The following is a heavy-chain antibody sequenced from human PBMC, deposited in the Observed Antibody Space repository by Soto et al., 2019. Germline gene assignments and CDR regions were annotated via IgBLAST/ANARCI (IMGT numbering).Heavy chain of an antibody. D-gene: IGHD3-10*01. Sequence: EVQLVESGGGSAQPGGSLRLSCAASGFTFSSRWMHWVRQDPGKGRQWVSRIRHDGADSNYADFVGGRFTISRDNTKNTLHLQMNSLRAEDTAVYFCAADLVAGSGSLGHWGQGTLVTVSS. V-gene: IGHV3-74*01. CDR1: GFTFSSRW. CDR2: IRHDGADS. J-gene: IGHJ4*02. CDR3: AADLVAGSGSLGH.